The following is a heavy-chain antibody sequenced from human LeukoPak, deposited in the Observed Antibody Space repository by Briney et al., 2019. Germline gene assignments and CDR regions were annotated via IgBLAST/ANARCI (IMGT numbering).Heavy chain of an antibody. CDR3: AKNFLSGYDFWSGYFADY. Sequence: PSETLSLTCTVSGGSISSSSYYWGWIRQPPGKGLEWIGSLYYSGSTYYNPSLRSRVTISVDTSKNQFSLKLSSVTAADTAVYYCAKNFLSGYDFWSGYFADYWGQGTLVTVSS. CDR1: GGSISSSSYY. V-gene: IGHV4-39*01. J-gene: IGHJ4*02. D-gene: IGHD3-3*01. CDR2: LYYSGST.